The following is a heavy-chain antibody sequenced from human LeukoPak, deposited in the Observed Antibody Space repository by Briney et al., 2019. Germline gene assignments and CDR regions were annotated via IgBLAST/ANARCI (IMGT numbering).Heavy chain of an antibody. Sequence: GGSLRLSCAASGFTFSSYAMSWVRQAPGKGLEWVSAISGSGGSTYYADSVKGRFTISRDNSKNTLYLQMNSLRAEDTAVYYCSKNRPLRYCSSTNCYFYSFYFLGQGTMVTVSS. CDR3: SKNRPLRYCSSTNCYFYSFYF. CDR2: ISGSGGST. V-gene: IGHV3-23*01. CDR1: GFTFSSYA. J-gene: IGHJ3*01. D-gene: IGHD2-2*01.